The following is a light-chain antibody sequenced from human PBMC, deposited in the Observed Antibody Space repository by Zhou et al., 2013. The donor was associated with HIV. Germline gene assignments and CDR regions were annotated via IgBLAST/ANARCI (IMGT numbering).Light chain of an antibody. CDR2: GAS. CDR1: QSISSN. J-gene: IGKJ2*01. CDR3: QQYDTWPS. Sequence: ETVMTQSPGTLSVSPGERATLSCRASQSISSNLAWYQQKPGQAPRLLIYGASTRATGVPARFSGSGSGRDFTLTISGLQPDDFALYYCQQYDTWPSFGQGTKLQIK. V-gene: IGKV3-15*01.